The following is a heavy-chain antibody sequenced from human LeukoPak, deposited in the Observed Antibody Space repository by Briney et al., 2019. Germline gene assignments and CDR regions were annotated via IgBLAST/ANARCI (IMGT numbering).Heavy chain of an antibody. CDR1: GFTFSNYG. CDR3: AIDHGDTSGWHYYFDY. V-gene: IGHV3-23*01. Sequence: GGSLRLSCAASGFTFSNYGLTWVRQAPGKGLEWVSAISNSGGSTYYADSVTGRFTISRDTSKNTLYLQMSSLRAEDTAVYFCAIDHGDTSGWHYYFDYWGQGTLVTVSS. J-gene: IGHJ4*02. D-gene: IGHD6-19*01. CDR2: ISNSGGST.